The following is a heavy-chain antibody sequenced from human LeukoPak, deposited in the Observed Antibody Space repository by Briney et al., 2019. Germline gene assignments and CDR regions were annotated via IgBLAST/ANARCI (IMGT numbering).Heavy chain of an antibody. Sequence: SVKVSCKASGYTFTSYTISWVRQAPGQGLEWMGRIIPILGIANYAQKFQGRVTITADKSTSTAYMELSSLRSEDTAVYYCARDLDGAAAGTGAFDIWGRGTMVTVSS. D-gene: IGHD6-13*01. CDR3: ARDLDGAAAGTGAFDI. CDR1: GYTFTSYT. V-gene: IGHV1-69*04. J-gene: IGHJ3*02. CDR2: IIPILGIA.